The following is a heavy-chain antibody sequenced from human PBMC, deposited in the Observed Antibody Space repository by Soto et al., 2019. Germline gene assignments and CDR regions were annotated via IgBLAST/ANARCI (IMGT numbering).Heavy chain of an antibody. D-gene: IGHD1-1*01. CDR3: ARGDGIQLGSLAGRYYYRKMDV. CDR1: GGSISTYY. J-gene: IGHJ6*02. V-gene: IGHV4-59*01. Sequence: QVQLRESGPGLVKSSETLSLTCTVSGGSISTYYWSWVRQPPGKGLEWIGYIYYSGTATYNPSLRSRVTISVDTSKNQFSLRLSSVTAADTAVYYCARGDGIQLGSLAGRYYYRKMDVWGQGTTVTVYS. CDR2: IYYSGTA.